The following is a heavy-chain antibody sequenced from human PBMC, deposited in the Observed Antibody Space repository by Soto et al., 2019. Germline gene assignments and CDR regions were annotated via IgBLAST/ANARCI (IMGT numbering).Heavy chain of an antibody. CDR2: IYYSGST. V-gene: IGHV4-31*03. CDR3: ARGVPRSYDFWSGYPNWFDP. CDR1: GGSISSGGYY. J-gene: IGHJ5*02. Sequence: SETLSLTCTVSGGSISSGGYYWSWIRQHPGKGLEWIGYIYYSGSTYYNPSLKSRVTISVDTSKNQFSLKLSSVTAADTAVYYCARGVPRSYDFWSGYPNWFDPWGQGTLVTVS. D-gene: IGHD3-3*01.